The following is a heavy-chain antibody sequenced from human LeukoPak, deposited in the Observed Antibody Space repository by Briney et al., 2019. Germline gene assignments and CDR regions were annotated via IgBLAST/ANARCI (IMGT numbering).Heavy chain of an antibody. CDR1: GGTFSSYA. V-gene: IGHV1-69*13. D-gene: IGHD6-19*01. CDR3: ARDVNHSSGWYLDYYYGMDV. J-gene: IGHJ6*02. Sequence: SVKVSCKASGGTFSSYAISWVRQAPGQGLEWMGVIIPIFGTANYAQKFQGRVTITADESTSTAYMELSSLRSDDTAVYYCARDVNHSSGWYLDYYYGMDVWGQGTTVTVSS. CDR2: IIPIFGTA.